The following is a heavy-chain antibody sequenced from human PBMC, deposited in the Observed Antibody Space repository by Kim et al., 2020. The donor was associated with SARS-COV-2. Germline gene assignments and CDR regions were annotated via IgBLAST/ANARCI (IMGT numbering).Heavy chain of an antibody. J-gene: IGHJ4*02. CDR3: ARSSNPYSSSWYPFDY. Sequence: GGSLRLSCAASGFTFSSYDMHWVRQATGKGLEWVSAIGTAGDTYYPGSVKGRFTISRENAKNSLYLQMNSLRAGDTAVYYCARSSNPYSSSWYPFDYWGQGTLVTVSS. CDR1: GFTFSSYD. D-gene: IGHD6-13*01. V-gene: IGHV3-13*04. CDR2: IGTAGDT.